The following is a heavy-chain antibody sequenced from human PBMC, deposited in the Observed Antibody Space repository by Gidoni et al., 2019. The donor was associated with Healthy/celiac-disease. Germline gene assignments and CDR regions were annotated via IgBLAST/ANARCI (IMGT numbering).Heavy chain of an antibody. V-gene: IGHV3-23*01. Sequence: VQLLASGSDLLQPGRSLRLSCAPSVFTFSSYAMSWVRQAPGKGLEWVSAISGSGGSTYYADSVKGRFTISRDNSKNTLYMQMNSMRAEDTAVYYCAKYGGYSYGGFDYWGQGTLVTVSS. J-gene: IGHJ4*02. CDR2: ISGSGGST. CDR1: VFTFSSYA. CDR3: AKYGGYSYGGFDY. D-gene: IGHD5-18*01.